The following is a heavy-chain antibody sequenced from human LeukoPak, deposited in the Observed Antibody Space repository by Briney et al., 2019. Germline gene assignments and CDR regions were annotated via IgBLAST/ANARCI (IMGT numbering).Heavy chain of an antibody. CDR3: ARDLYCGGGSYFD. J-gene: IGHJ4*02. Sequence: GGSLRLSCVGSGFTFSTYWMSWVRQAPGEGLEWVANIQGDGSEKYYVDSVKGRFTISRDNAKDSLYLQMNSLRAEDTAVYYCARDLYCGGGSYFDSGQGSLVIVSS. V-gene: IGHV3-7*01. CDR2: IQGDGSEK. CDR1: GFTFSTYW. D-gene: IGHD3-10*01.